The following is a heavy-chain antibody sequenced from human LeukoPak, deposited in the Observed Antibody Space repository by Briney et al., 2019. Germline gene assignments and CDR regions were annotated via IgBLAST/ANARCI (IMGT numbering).Heavy chain of an antibody. CDR1: GYTFTSYY. CDR2: INPSGGST. J-gene: IGHJ3*02. CDR3: TREGVYSPDPSSYHRLPFDI. Sequence: ASVKVSCKASGYTFTSYYMHWVRQAPGQGLEWMGIINPSGGSTSYAQKFQGRVTMTRDTSTSTVYMELSSLRSEDTAVYYCTREGVYSPDPSSYHRLPFDIWGKGTVVIVSS. D-gene: IGHD3-16*02. V-gene: IGHV1-46*01.